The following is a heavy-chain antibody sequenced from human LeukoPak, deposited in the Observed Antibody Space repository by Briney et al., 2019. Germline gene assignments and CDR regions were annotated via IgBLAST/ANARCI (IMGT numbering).Heavy chain of an antibody. J-gene: IGHJ4*02. CDR3: ARDRDYRTSPFDY. Sequence: GGSLRLSCAASGFTFSDYYLSWIRQAPGKGLEWLSYINSSGRTIYYADSVKGRFTISRDNAKNSLYLQMNSLRAEDTAVYYCARDRDYRTSPFDYWGQGTLVTVSS. V-gene: IGHV3-11*01. CDR1: GFTFSDYY. D-gene: IGHD4-11*01. CDR2: INSSGRTI.